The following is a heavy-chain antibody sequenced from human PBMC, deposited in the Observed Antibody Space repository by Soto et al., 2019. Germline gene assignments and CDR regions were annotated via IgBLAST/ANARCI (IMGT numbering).Heavy chain of an antibody. V-gene: IGHV4-30-4*01. J-gene: IGHJ4*02. Sequence: QVQLQESGPGLVKPSQTLSLTCTVSGGSISSGDYYWSWIRQPPGKGLEWIGYIYYSGSTYYNPSLKSRVTIAVATSKHQFSLKLSSVTAADTAVYYCARVGYCTNGVCYGLGGGLDYWGQGTLVTVSS. CDR2: IYYSGST. D-gene: IGHD2-8*01. CDR1: GGSISSGDYY. CDR3: ARVGYCTNGVCYGLGGGLDY.